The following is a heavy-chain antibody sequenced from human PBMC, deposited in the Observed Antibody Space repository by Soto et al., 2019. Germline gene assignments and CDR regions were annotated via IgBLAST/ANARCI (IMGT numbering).Heavy chain of an antibody. Sequence: EVQLLESGGGLVQPGGSLRLSCAASGFSFSSYAMGWVRQAPGKGLEGVSGIRGRGGTTYYAESVKGRFTISRDNSKNTLFLPMDSLRAEDTAIYYCAKVIVEWELLNACDSWGQGTLVTVSS. CDR3: AKVIVEWELLNACDS. J-gene: IGHJ4*02. CDR1: GFSFSSYA. V-gene: IGHV3-23*01. D-gene: IGHD1-26*01. CDR2: IRGRGGTT.